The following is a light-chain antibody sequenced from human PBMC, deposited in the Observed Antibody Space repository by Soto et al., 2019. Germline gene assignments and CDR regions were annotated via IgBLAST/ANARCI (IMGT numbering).Light chain of an antibody. CDR3: SSYTGSSSLRV. CDR2: EVS. V-gene: IGLV2-14*01. J-gene: IGLJ1*01. CDR1: SSDVGFYNY. Sequence: QSVLTQRASVSGSPGQSITISCTGTSSDVGFYNYVSWYQQHPGKAPKLMIYEVSNRPSGVSYRFSGSKSGNTASLTISGLQAEDEADYYCSSYTGSSSLRVFGTGTKVIVL.